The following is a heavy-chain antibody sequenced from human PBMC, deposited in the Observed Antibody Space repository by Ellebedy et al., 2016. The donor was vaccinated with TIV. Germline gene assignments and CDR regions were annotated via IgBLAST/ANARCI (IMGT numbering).Heavy chain of an antibody. Sequence: AASVKVSCKASGYTFTGYYMHWVRQAPGQGLEWMGWINPNSGCTNYAQKFQGWVTMTRDTSISTGYMELSRLRSDDTAVYYCARGAPHCSSTSCYAGWFDPWGQGTLVTVSS. CDR2: INPNSGCT. J-gene: IGHJ5*02. V-gene: IGHV1-2*04. CDR1: GYTFTGYY. D-gene: IGHD2-2*01. CDR3: ARGAPHCSSTSCYAGWFDP.